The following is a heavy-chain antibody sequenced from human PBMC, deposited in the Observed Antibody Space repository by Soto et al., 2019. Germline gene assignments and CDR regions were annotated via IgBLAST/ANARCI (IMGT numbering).Heavy chain of an antibody. Sequence: QVQLVESGGGVVQPGRSLRLSCAASGFNFSNYGMHWVRQAPGKGLEWVAVIWYDGSNKYYADSVKGRFTISRDNPKNTLYLQMNSLRAEDTAVYYCARDPGSSWYPIDYWGQGTLVTVSS. D-gene: IGHD6-13*01. J-gene: IGHJ4*02. CDR2: IWYDGSNK. CDR3: ARDPGSSWYPIDY. CDR1: GFNFSNYG. V-gene: IGHV3-33*01.